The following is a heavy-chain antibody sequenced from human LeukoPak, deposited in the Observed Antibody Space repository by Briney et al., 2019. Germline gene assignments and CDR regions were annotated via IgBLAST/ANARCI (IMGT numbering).Heavy chain of an antibody. CDR3: AKDMVGYSYGYSYYYYYGMDV. CDR2: ISGSGGST. Sequence: GGSLRLSCAASGFTFSSYAMSWVRQAPGEGLEWVSAISGSGGSTNYADSVKGRFTISRDNSKNTLYLQMNSLRAEDTAVYYCAKDMVGYSYGYSYYYYYGMDVWGQGTTVTVSS. D-gene: IGHD5-18*01. V-gene: IGHV3-23*01. J-gene: IGHJ6*02. CDR1: GFTFSSYA.